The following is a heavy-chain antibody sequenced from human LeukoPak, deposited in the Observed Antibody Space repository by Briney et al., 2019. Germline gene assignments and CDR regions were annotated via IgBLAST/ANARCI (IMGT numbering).Heavy chain of an antibody. J-gene: IGHJ3*02. V-gene: IGHV4-34*01. CDR2: INHSGST. CDR3: ARGGGWVYCSSTSCPDAFDI. Sequence: PSETLSLTCAVHGGSFSGYYWSWIRQPPGKGLEWIGEINHSGSTNYNPSLKSRVTISVDTSKNQFSLKLSSVTAADTVVYYCARGGGWVYCSSTSCPDAFDIWGQGTMVTVSS. CDR1: GGSFSGYY. D-gene: IGHD2-2*01.